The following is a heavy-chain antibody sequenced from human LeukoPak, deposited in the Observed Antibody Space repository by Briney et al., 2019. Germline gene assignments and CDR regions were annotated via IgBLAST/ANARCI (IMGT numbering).Heavy chain of an antibody. CDR2: IESKTDGGTT. CDR3: TTYGSGRKFDY. V-gene: IGHV3-15*04. Sequence: PGGSLRLSCAASGFSFSDAWMSWVRQIPGKGLEWVGRIESKTDGGTTDYAAPVKGRFTISRDDSTNTLYLQMNSLKSEDAAVYYCTTYGSGRKFDYWGQGILVTVSS. CDR1: GFSFSDAW. J-gene: IGHJ4*02. D-gene: IGHD3-10*01.